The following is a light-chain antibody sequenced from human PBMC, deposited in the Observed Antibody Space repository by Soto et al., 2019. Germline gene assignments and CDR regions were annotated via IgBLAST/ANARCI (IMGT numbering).Light chain of an antibody. CDR3: QQYNSYPWT. V-gene: IGKV1-5*03. CDR2: KAS. J-gene: IGKJ1*01. Sequence: DIQMTQSPSTLSASVGDIVTITCRASQSISSWLAWYQQKPGKVPKLLIYKASRLENGVSSRFSGSGSGTEFTLTISSLQPDDFATYYCQQYNSYPWTFGQGTKVDIK. CDR1: QSISSW.